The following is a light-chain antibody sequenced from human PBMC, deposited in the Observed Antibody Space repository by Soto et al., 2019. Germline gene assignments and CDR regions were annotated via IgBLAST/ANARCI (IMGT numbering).Light chain of an antibody. V-gene: IGLV1-47*01. CDR2: RNN. J-gene: IGLJ1*01. CDR1: SSNIGSNY. Sequence: QSVLTQPPSASGTPGQRVTISCSGSSSNIGSNYVYWYQQLPGTAPKLLIYRNNQRPSGVPDRFSGSKSGTSASLAISGLRSEDEADYYCAAWHDSLSEVFGTGTKLTVL. CDR3: AAWHDSLSEV.